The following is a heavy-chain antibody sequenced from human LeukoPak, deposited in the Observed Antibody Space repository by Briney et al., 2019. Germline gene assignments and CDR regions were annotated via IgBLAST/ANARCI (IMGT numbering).Heavy chain of an antibody. Sequence: SETLSLTCVVYGGSFSGYYWSWLRQPPGKGLEWIGEIDHSGSTNYNPSLESRVTISADTSKNQFSLKLFSVTAADTAVYYCARGGQQLVRRGFDYWGQGTLVTVSS. CDR3: ARGGQQLVRRGFDY. CDR1: GGSFSGYY. J-gene: IGHJ4*02. D-gene: IGHD6-13*01. V-gene: IGHV4-34*01. CDR2: IDHSGST.